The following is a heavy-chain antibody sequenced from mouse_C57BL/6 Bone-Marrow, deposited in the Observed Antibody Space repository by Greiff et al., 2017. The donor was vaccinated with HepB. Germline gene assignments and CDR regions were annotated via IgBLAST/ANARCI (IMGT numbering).Heavy chain of an antibody. J-gene: IGHJ1*03. D-gene: IGHD3-3*01. V-gene: IGHV14-4*01. CDR2: IDPENGDT. Sequence: VQLQQSGAELVRPGASVKLSCTASGFNIKDDYMHWVKQRPEQGLEWIGWIDPENGDTEYASKFQGKATITADTSSNTAYLQLSSLTSEDTAVYYCTTLGREYFDVWGTGTTVTVSS. CDR1: GFNIKDDY. CDR3: TTLGREYFDV.